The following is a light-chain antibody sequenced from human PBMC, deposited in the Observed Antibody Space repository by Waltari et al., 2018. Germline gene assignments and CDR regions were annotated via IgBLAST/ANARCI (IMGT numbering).Light chain of an antibody. V-gene: IGLV1-44*01. CDR3: ASWDDSLNGV. CDR2: KQN. CDR1: TSNIGLQT. Sequence: QSVLTQPPSASGTPGQRVTIPCSGRTSNIGLQTENWYQHLPGTAPKLLIYKQNQRHSGVPDRFSASKSGTSASLAISGLQSEDEADYYCASWDDSLNGVFGGGTKLTVL. J-gene: IGLJ3*02.